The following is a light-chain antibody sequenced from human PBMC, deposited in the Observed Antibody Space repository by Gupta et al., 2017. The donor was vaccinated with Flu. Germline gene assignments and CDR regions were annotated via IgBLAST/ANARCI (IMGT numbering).Light chain of an antibody. J-gene: IGKJ1*01. Sequence: ETVLTQSPVTLSLSPGERATISCRASQSVSNHLTWYQQKPGQAPRLLIFDATTRATGIPARFSGSGSGTDFTLTISSLEPEDFALYLCQQRYKWPQTFGQGTKVEI. CDR3: QQRYKWPQT. CDR1: QSVSNH. CDR2: DAT. V-gene: IGKV3-11*01.